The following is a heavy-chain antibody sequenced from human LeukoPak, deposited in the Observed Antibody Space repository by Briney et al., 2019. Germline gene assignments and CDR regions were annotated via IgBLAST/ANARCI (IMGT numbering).Heavy chain of an antibody. J-gene: IGHJ3*02. D-gene: IGHD4-17*01. V-gene: IGHV1-18*01. CDR3: ARDASVTTNDAFDM. Sequence: ASVKVSCKTSGYTFSTYGISWVRQAPGQGLEWMGWISGYNGNTNYAQKFQGRVTMTTDTSTSTAYMELRSQRSDDTAVYYCARDASVTTNDAFDMWGQGTMVTVSS. CDR2: ISGYNGNT. CDR1: GYTFSTYG.